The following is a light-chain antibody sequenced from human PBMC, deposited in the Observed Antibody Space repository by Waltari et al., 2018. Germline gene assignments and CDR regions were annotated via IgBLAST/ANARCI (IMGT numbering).Light chain of an antibody. Sequence: EIQLTQSPSSLSASVGDRVTITCRASQAIRDSLAWYQQKPGKAPKLLLYGASRLDSGVPFRFSGSGSGTDFTLTITSLQPEDFTAYYCQHYYNIPRTFGQGTKVEVK. CDR2: GAS. CDR1: QAIRDS. CDR3: QHYYNIPRT. V-gene: IGKV1-NL1*01. J-gene: IGKJ1*01.